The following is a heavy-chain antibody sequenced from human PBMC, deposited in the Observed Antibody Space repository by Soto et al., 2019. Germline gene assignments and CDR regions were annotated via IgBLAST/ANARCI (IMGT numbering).Heavy chain of an antibody. CDR2: ISGSGGST. CDR3: AKVYDFWGGYFDY. CDR1: GFTFSSYA. Sequence: EVQLLESGGGLVQPGGSLRLSCAASGFTFSSYAMSWVRQAPGKGREWVSAISGSGGSTYYADSVKGRFTISRDNSKNTLYLQMNSLRAEDTAVYYCAKVYDFWGGYFDYWGQGTLVTVSS. D-gene: IGHD3-3*01. V-gene: IGHV3-23*01. J-gene: IGHJ4*02.